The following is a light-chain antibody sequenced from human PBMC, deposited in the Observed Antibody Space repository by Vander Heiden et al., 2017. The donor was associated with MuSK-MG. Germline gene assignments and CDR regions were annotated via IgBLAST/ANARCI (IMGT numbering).Light chain of an antibody. Sequence: DIQMTQSPSSLSASVGDRVTITCRASQSISSYLNWYQQKPGKAPQLLIYAASSLQSGVPSKFSGSGSGTDFTLTISRLQPEDFATYYCQQSDSTPQTFGQGTKLEIK. CDR1: QSISSY. CDR2: AAS. CDR3: QQSDSTPQT. V-gene: IGKV1-39*01. J-gene: IGKJ2*01.